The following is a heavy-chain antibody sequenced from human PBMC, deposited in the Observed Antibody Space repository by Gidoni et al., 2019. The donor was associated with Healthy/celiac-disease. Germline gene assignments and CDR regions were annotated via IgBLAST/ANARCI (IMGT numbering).Heavy chain of an antibody. CDR2: IRSKAYGGTT. CDR1: GFTFGDYA. Sequence: EVQLVESGGGLVQPGRSLRLSCTASGFTFGDYAMSWFRQAPGKGLEWVGFIRSKAYGGTTEYAASVKGRFTISRDDSKSIAYLQMNSLKTEDTAVYYCTRDLETGSWYFWGQGTLVTVSS. D-gene: IGHD6-13*01. V-gene: IGHV3-49*03. CDR3: TRDLETGSWYF. J-gene: IGHJ4*02.